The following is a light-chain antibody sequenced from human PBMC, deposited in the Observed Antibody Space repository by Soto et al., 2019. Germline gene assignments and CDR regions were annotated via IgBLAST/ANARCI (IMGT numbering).Light chain of an antibody. V-gene: IGKV3-20*01. CDR3: QQYGSSPT. J-gene: IGKJ4*01. CDR2: GAS. CDR1: QSVSSSY. Sequence: EIVLTQSPGTLSLSPRERATLSCRASQSVSSSYLAWYQQTPGQAPRLLIYGASSRATGIPDRFSGSGSGTDFTLTISRLEPEDFAVYYCQQYGSSPTFGGGTKVEIK.